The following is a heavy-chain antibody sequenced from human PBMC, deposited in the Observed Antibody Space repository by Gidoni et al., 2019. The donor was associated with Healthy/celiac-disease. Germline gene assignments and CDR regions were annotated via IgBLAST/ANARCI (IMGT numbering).Heavy chain of an antibody. CDR3: ARDFTDYYDSSGYFLRSGY. D-gene: IGHD3-22*01. V-gene: IGHV3-30-3*01. CDR2: ISYDGSNK. CDR1: GFTFSRYA. J-gene: IGHJ4*02. Sequence: QVQLVESGGGVVQPGRSLRLSCAASGFTFSRYALHWVRQAPGKGLEWVAVISYDGSNKYYADSVKGRFTISRDNSKNTLYLQMNRLRAEDTAVYYCARDFTDYYDSSGYFLRSGYWGQGTLVTVSS.